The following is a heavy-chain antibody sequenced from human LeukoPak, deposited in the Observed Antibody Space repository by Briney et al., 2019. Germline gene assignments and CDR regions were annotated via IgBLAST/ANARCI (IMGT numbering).Heavy chain of an antibody. V-gene: IGHV1-69*04. D-gene: IGHD2-8*01. CDR3: ARTHGYYTGAFDI. Sequence: SVKDSCKASGGTFSSYAISWVRQAPGQGLEWMGRIIPIFGMANYAQKFQGRVTITADKSTSTAYMELSSLRSEDTAVYYCARTHGYYTGAFDIWGQGTMVTVSS. CDR1: GGTFSSYA. J-gene: IGHJ3*02. CDR2: IIPIFGMA.